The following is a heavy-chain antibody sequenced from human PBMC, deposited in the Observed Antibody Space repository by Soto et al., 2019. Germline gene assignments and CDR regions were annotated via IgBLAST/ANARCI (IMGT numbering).Heavy chain of an antibody. J-gene: IGHJ6*03. CDR1: GFTFTGAA. Sequence: SVKGSCKASGFTFTGAAMQWVRQARGQRLEWIGWIVVGSGNTNYAQKFQERVTITRDMSTSTAYMELSSLRSEDTAVYYCAADFTISAPYDDYMDVWGKGTTVTVSS. D-gene: IGHD3-3*01. V-gene: IGHV1-58*02. CDR3: AADFTISAPYDDYMDV. CDR2: IVVGSGNT.